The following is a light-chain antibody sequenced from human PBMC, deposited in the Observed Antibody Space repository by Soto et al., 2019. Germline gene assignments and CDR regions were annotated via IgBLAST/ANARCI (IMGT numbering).Light chain of an antibody. V-gene: IGLV1-51*02. CDR2: ENN. CDR3: GTWDSSLSAGWV. Sequence: QAVVTQPPSVSAAPGLKVTISCSGSSSNIGNNYVSWYQQLPGTAPKLLIYENNKRPSGIPDRFSGSKSGTSATLGITGLQTGDEADYYCGTWDSSLSAGWVFGGGTKLTVL. J-gene: IGLJ3*02. CDR1: SSNIGNNY.